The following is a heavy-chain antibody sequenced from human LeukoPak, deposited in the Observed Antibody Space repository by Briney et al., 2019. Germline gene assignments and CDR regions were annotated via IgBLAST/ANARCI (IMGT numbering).Heavy chain of an antibody. CDR3: ARVAYCGGDCYPFDH. J-gene: IGHJ4*02. Sequence: SETLSLTCAVSGGSISSGGYYWSWIRQHPGKGLEWIGYIYYSGSTYYNPSLKSRVTISVDASKNQFSLKLSSVTAADTAVYYCARVAYCGGDCYPFDHWGQGTLVTVSS. D-gene: IGHD2-21*02. CDR2: IYYSGST. CDR1: GGSISSGGYY. V-gene: IGHV4-31*11.